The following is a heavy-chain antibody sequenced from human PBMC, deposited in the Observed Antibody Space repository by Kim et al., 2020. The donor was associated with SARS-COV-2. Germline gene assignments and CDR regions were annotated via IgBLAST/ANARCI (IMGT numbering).Heavy chain of an antibody. D-gene: IGHD3-3*01. CDR3: VKGLLRFLEWLRNDAFDI. Sequence: GGSLRLSCSASGFTFSSYAMHWVRQAPGKGLEYVSAISSNGGSTYYADSVKGRFTISRDNSKNTLYLQMSSLRAEDTAVYYCVKGLLRFLEWLRNDAFDIWGEGTMVTASS. J-gene: IGHJ3*02. CDR2: ISSNGGST. V-gene: IGHV3-64D*09. CDR1: GFTFSSYA.